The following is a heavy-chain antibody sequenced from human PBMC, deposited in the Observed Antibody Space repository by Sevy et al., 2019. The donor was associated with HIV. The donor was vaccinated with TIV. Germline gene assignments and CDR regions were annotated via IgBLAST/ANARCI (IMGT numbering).Heavy chain of an antibody. Sequence: GGSLRLSCAASGFTFSSYWMHWVRQAPGKGLVWVSHINSDGSKTGYADSVKGRFTISRDNAKNTLYLQRNSLRAEDTAVYYCARDKSATAVDYWGQGTLVTVSS. J-gene: IGHJ4*02. V-gene: IGHV3-74*01. D-gene: IGHD6-25*01. CDR3: ARDKSATAVDY. CDR1: GFTFSSYW. CDR2: INSDGSKT.